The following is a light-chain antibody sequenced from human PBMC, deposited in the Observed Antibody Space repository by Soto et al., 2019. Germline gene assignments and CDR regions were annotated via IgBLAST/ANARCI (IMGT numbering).Light chain of an antibody. CDR2: GAS. CDR3: QQYGSSPLT. V-gene: IGKV3-20*01. CDR1: QGIGDT. J-gene: IGKJ4*01. Sequence: EIIMTPSPATLSVSPGEGVTLSCRASQGIGDTLAWYQHKPGQAPRLLIYGASSRATGIPDRFSGSGSGTDFTLTISRLEPEDFAVYYCQQYGSSPLTFGGGTKVDI.